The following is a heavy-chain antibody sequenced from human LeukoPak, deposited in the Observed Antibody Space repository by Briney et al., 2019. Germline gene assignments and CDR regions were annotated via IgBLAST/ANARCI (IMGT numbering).Heavy chain of an antibody. Sequence: GGSLRLSCAASEFSVGSNYMTWVRQAPGKGLEWVSLIYSGGSTYYADSVKGRFTISRDNAKNSLYLQMNSLRAEDTAVYYCARASYFYDSRGYYYSYFDYWGQGTLVTVSS. CDR1: EFSVGSNY. V-gene: IGHV3-66*01. J-gene: IGHJ4*02. CDR3: ARASYFYDSRGYYYSYFDY. CDR2: IYSGGST. D-gene: IGHD3-22*01.